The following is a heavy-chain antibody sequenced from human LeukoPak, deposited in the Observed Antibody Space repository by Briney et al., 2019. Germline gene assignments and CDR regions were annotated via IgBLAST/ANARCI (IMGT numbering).Heavy chain of an antibody. CDR2: IKQDGSEK. V-gene: IGHV3-7*01. Sequence: GGSLRLSCAASGFAFSNYWMSWVRQAPGKGLEWVANIKQDGSEKYYVDSVKGRFTISRDNAKNSLYLQMNSLRAEDTAVYYCARARRGYRSYYCMDVWGKGTTVTVSS. D-gene: IGHD3-3*01. CDR1: GFAFSNYW. CDR3: ARARRGYRSYYCMDV. J-gene: IGHJ6*03.